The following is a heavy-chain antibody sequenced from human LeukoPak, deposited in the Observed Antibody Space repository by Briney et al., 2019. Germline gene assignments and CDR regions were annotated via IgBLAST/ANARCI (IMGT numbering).Heavy chain of an antibody. D-gene: IGHD1-26*01. CDR1: GGSFSGYY. J-gene: IGHJ5*02. V-gene: IGHV4-34*01. CDR2: INHSGST. CDR3: ARESCGSYCWFDP. Sequence: PSETLSLTCAVYGGSFSGYYWSWIRQPPGKGLEWIGEINHSGSTNYNPSLKSRVTISVDTSKNQFSLKLSSVTAADTAVYYCARESCGSYCWFDPWGQGTLVTVSS.